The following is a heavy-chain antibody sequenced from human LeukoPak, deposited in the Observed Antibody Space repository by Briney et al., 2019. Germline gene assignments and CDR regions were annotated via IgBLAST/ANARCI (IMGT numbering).Heavy chain of an antibody. J-gene: IGHJ4*02. CDR1: GFTFGSYG. CDR3: AKDQRFAISNYDY. D-gene: IGHD2/OR15-2a*01. Sequence: GGSLRLSCAASGFTFGSYGMHWVRQAPGKVLEWVTFIRYDGSNKYYADSVKGRFTISRDNSENTLYLQMNSLRAEDTAVYYCAKDQRFAISNYDYWGQGTLVTVSS. V-gene: IGHV3-30*02. CDR2: IRYDGSNK.